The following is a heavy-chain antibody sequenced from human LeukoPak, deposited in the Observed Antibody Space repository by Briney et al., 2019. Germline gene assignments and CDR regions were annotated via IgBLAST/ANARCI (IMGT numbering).Heavy chain of an antibody. CDR2: IKEDGSET. D-gene: IGHD5-24*01. CDR1: GFTFSSYW. V-gene: IGHV3-7*01. Sequence: GGSLRLSCAASGFTFSSYWMNWVRQVPGKGLECLANIKEDGSETYYADSVKGRFTISRDNPKNLLFLQINRLRVEDTAVYYCARETPRRGETRDGYRWGQGTVVTVSS. CDR3: ARETPRRGETRDGYR. J-gene: IGHJ4*02.